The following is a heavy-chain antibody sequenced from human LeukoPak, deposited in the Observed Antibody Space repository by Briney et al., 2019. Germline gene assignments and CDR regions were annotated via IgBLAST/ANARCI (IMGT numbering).Heavy chain of an antibody. D-gene: IGHD2-15*01. J-gene: IGHJ3*02. CDR3: ARGYCSGGTCYRDAFDI. CDR1: GFTFSSYW. V-gene: IGHV3-7*01. CDR2: IKQDGSEK. Sequence: GGSLRLSCAASGFTFSSYWMSWVRQAPGKGLEWVANIKQDGSEKYYVDSVKGRFTISRDNAQNSLYLQMNSLRAEDTAVYYCARGYCSGGTCYRDAFDIWGQGTMVTVSS.